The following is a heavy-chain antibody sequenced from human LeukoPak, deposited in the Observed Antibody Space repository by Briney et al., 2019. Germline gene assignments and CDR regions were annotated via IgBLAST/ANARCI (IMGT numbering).Heavy chain of an antibody. J-gene: IGHJ4*02. CDR1: GGSISSSSYY. V-gene: IGHV4-39*01. Sequence: SETLSLTCTVSGGSISSSSYYWGWIRQPPGKGLEWIGSIYYSGSTYYNPSLKSRVTISVDTSKNQFSLKLSSVTAADTAVYYCARLTPYYYDSSAYYFDYWGQGTLVTVSS. D-gene: IGHD3-22*01. CDR3: ARLTPYYYDSSAYYFDY. CDR2: IYYSGST.